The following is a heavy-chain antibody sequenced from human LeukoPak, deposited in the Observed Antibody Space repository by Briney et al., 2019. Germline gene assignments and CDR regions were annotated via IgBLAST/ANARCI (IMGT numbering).Heavy chain of an antibody. CDR2: ISYDGSNK. J-gene: IGHJ4*02. Sequence: GGSLRLSCAASGFTFSSYAMHWVRQAPGKGLEWVAVISYDGSNKYYADSVKGRFTISRDNSKNTLYLQMNSLRAEDTAVYYCAKDKSVGATTPTFFDYWGQGTLVTVSS. CDR3: AKDKSVGATTPTFFDY. V-gene: IGHV3-30-3*01. CDR1: GFTFSSYA. D-gene: IGHD1-26*01.